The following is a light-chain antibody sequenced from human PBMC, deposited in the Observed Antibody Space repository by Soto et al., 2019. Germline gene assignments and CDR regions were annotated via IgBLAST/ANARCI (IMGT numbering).Light chain of an antibody. CDR1: QSVSSN. V-gene: IGKV3-15*01. CDR3: QQYNNWPLT. CDR2: GAS. J-gene: IGKJ4*01. Sequence: EIVMTQSPATLSVPTGERATLSCRASQSVSSNLAWYQQKPGQAPRLLIYGASTRATRIPARLSGSGSGTEFTLTISSLQSEDFAVYYCQQYNNWPLTFGGGTKVEIK.